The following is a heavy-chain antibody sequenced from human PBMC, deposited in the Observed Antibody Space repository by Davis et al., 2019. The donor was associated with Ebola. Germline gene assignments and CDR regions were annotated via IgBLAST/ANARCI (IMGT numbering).Heavy chain of an antibody. CDR3: ARTSIVGNTTTASDI. Sequence: SVPVSCQASLYTFNTPGISWLRQAPGQGLEGMGWISAYNGNTNYAQKRQGRVTMTTDTSTGTAYLDLRSLRSDDTAVYFCARTSIVGNTTTASDIWGQGTLVTVSS. J-gene: IGHJ3*02. CDR1: LYTFNTPG. CDR2: ISAYNGNT. V-gene: IGHV1-18*01. D-gene: IGHD1-26*01.